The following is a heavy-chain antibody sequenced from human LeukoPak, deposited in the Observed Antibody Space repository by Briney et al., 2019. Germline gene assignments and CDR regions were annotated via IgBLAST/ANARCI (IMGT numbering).Heavy chain of an antibody. CDR1: GGTFSSHA. CDR3: ARGALGYCSSTSCYWYYYYGMDV. CDR2: IIPIFGTA. Sequence: SVKVSCKASGGTFSSHAISWARQAPGQGLEWMGGIIPIFGTANYAQKFQGRVTITADESTSTAYMELSSLRSEDTAVYYCARGALGYCSSTSCYWYYYYGMDVWGQGTTVTVSS. D-gene: IGHD2-2*01. J-gene: IGHJ6*02. V-gene: IGHV1-69*13.